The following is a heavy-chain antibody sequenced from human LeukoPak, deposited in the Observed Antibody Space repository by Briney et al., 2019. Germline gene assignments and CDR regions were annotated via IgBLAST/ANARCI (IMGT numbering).Heavy chain of an antibody. CDR3: ARVGTGSWYFDL. J-gene: IGHJ2*01. D-gene: IGHD3-10*01. Sequence: GGSLRLSCAASGFTFDDYSMSWVRQAPGKGPVWVSRINPDGGRISYADSVQGRFTISRDNAKNTVYLQMNSLRAEDTAAYYCARVGTGSWYFDLWGRGTLVTFSS. CDR1: GFTFDDYS. V-gene: IGHV3-74*01. CDR2: INPDGGRI.